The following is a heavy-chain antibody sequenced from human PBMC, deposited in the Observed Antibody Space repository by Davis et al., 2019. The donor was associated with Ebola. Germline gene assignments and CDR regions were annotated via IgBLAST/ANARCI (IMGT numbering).Heavy chain of an antibody. CDR2: TYYTSEWHN. J-gene: IGHJ6*02. Sequence: HSQTLSLTCAIFGDSVSSTRGAWNWIRQSPSRGLEWLGRTYYTSEWHNDYGEYVKSRITINPDTSKNQFSLQLNSVTPEDTAVYYCVRGWGRSGLDVWGQGTTVTVSS. V-gene: IGHV6-1*01. D-gene: IGHD3-16*01. CDR1: GDSVSSTRGA. CDR3: VRGWGRSGLDV.